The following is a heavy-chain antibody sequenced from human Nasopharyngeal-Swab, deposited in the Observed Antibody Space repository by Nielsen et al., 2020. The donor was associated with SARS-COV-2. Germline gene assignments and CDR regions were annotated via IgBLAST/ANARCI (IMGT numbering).Heavy chain of an antibody. V-gene: IGHV3-30-3*01. Sequence: SCAASGFTFSSYAMHWVRQAPGKGLEWVAVISYDGSNKYYADSVKGRFTISRDNSKNTLYLQMNSLRAEDTAVYYCARDFSPGSTYYFDYWGQGTLVTVSS. CDR3: ARDFSPGSTYYFDY. D-gene: IGHD3-10*01. CDR2: ISYDGSNK. J-gene: IGHJ4*02. CDR1: GFTFSSYA.